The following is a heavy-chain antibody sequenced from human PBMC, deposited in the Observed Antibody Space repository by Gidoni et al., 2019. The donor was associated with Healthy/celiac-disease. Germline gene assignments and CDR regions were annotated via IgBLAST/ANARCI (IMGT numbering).Heavy chain of an antibody. V-gene: IGHV3-48*03. CDR1: GFTFSSYE. CDR3: ATYSGSYSYYGMDV. Sequence: EVQLEESGGGLVQPGGSLRLSCAASGFTFSSYEMNWVRQAPGKGLEWVSYISSSGSTIYYADSVKGRFTISRDNAKNSLYLQMNSLRAEDTAVYYCATYSGSYSYYGMDVWGQGTTVTVSS. CDR2: ISSSGSTI. J-gene: IGHJ6*02. D-gene: IGHD1-26*01.